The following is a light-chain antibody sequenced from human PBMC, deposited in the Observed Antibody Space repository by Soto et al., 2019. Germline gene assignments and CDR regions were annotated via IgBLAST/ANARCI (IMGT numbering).Light chain of an antibody. J-gene: IGLJ2*01. CDR2: DVS. Sequence: QSALTQPPSVSGSPGQSFTISCSGTSSDIGGYNYVSWYQQHPGKAPKLMIYDVSNRPSGVSNRFSGSKSGNSASLTISGLQAGDEADYYCGSYTSSSRYVVFGGGTKLTVL. CDR1: SSDIGGYNY. CDR3: GSYTSSSRYVV. V-gene: IGLV2-14*01.